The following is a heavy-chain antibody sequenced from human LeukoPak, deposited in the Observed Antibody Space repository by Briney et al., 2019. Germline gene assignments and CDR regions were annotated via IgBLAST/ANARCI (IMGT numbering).Heavy chain of an antibody. CDR3: ARDWEAAAGRDAFDI. CDR2: ISSSSSYI. D-gene: IGHD6-13*01. V-gene: IGHV3-21*01. Sequence: GGSLRLSCAASGFTFGSYSMNWVRQAPGKGLEWVSSISSSSSYIYYAASVKGRFTISRDNAKNSLYLQMNSLRAEDTAVYYCARDWEAAAGRDAFDIWGQGTMVTVSS. CDR1: GFTFGSYS. J-gene: IGHJ3*02.